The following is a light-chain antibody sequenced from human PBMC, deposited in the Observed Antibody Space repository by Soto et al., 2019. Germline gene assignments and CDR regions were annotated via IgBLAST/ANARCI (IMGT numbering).Light chain of an antibody. CDR3: QQYGIAPWT. J-gene: IGKJ1*01. CDR2: DAS. Sequence: EIVLKQSPATLSLSTGERATLSCRASQSVGSSFAWYQQKPGQAPRLLIYDASNRATGIPARFSGSGSGTDFTLTISRLEPEDFAVYYCQQYGIAPWTFCQGTMVDIK. CDR1: QSVGSS. V-gene: IGKV3-11*01.